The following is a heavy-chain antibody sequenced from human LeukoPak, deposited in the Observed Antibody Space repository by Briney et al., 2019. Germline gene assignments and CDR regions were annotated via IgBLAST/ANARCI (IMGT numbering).Heavy chain of an antibody. Sequence: GRSLRLSCTASRFTFGDYAMSWVRQAPGKGLEWVGFIRIKAYGETTEYAASVKGRFTISRDDSKSIAYLQMNSLKIEDTAVYYCTRDRRGYHYFDYWGQGTLVTVSS. V-gene: IGHV3-49*04. CDR2: IRIKAYGETT. CDR3: TRDRRGYHYFDY. J-gene: IGHJ4*02. CDR1: RFTFGDYA. D-gene: IGHD1-1*01.